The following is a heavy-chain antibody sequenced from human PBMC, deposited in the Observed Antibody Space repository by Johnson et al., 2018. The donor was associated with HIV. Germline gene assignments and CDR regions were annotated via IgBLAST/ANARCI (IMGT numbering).Heavy chain of an antibody. CDR3: ARDPELDYFDNRAFDI. V-gene: IGHV3-11*04. Sequence: QVQLVESGGGLVQPGGSLRLSCAASGFTFSDHYMDWVRQTPGKGLEWVSGISWNSDPLVYADSVKGRFTISRDNAKNSLSLQMDSLRAEDTAVYYCARDPELDYFDNRAFDIWGQGTMVTVSS. CDR1: GFTFSDHY. D-gene: IGHD3-22*01. CDR2: ISWNSDPL. J-gene: IGHJ3*02.